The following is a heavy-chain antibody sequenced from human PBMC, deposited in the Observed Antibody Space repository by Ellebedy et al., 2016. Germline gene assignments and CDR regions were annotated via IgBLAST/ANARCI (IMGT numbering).Heavy chain of an antibody. D-gene: IGHD3-10*01. CDR3: ARHVHVDANVRRASGWFDP. CDR2: IYPTGTT. Sequence: GSLRLXXTASGGSISRSHYYWGGLRQPPGKGQEFIGTIYPTGTTYYNPSLKSRVTISIDTSKNQFSLKLNCVTAADTAIYYCARHVHVDANVRRASGWFDPWGQGTLAIVSA. CDR1: GGSISRSHYY. J-gene: IGHJ5*02. V-gene: IGHV4-39*01.